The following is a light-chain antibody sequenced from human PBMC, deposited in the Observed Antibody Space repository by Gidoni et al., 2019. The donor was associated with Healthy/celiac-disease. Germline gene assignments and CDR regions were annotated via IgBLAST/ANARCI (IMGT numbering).Light chain of an antibody. V-gene: IGLV2-14*03. CDR1: SSDVGGSNY. J-gene: IGLJ2*01. Sequence: QSALTQPASVSGSPGQSITISCTGTSSDVGGSNYVSWYQQHPGKALKLIIYDFSNRPSGVSNRFSGSKAGNTASLTISGLQAEDEADYYCSSYRSRSVVFGGGTKLTVL. CDR3: SSYRSRSVV. CDR2: DFS.